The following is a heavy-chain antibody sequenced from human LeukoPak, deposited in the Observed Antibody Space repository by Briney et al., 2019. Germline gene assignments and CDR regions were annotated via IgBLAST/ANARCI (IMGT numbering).Heavy chain of an antibody. CDR3: AKSYCSSTSCYTEAFDI. CDR1: GFTFSSYA. J-gene: IGHJ3*02. D-gene: IGHD2-2*02. V-gene: IGHV3-23*01. Sequence: QAGGSLRLSCAASGFTFSSYAMSWVRQAPGKGLEWVSAISGSGGSTYYADSVTGRFTISRDNSKNTLYLHMNRLTAEDTAVYYCAKSYCSSTSCYTEAFDIWGQGTMVTVSS. CDR2: ISGSGGST.